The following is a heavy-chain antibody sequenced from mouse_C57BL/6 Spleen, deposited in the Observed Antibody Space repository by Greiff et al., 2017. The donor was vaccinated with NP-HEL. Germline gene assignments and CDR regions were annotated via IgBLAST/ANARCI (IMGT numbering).Heavy chain of an antibody. CDR1: GYSFTGYY. CDR2: INPSTGGT. V-gene: IGHV1-42*01. Sequence: EVQLQQSGPELVKPGASVKISCKASGYSFTGYYMNWVKQSPEKSLEWIGEINPSTGGTTYNQKFKAKATLTVDKSSSTAYMQLKSLTSEDSAVYYCARRKTDDFDLSYYFDYWGQGTTLTVSS. D-gene: IGHD2-4*01. CDR3: ARRKTDDFDLSYYFDY. J-gene: IGHJ2*01.